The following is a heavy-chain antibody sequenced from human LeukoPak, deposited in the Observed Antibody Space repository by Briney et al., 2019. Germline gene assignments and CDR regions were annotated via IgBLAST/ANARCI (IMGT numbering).Heavy chain of an antibody. Sequence: SETLSLTCTVSGGSISSSSYYWGWIRQPPGKGLEWIGSIYYSGSTYYNPSLKSRVTISVDTSKNQFSLKLSSVTAADTAVYYCARRRQVVGAGGVFDYWGQGTLVTVSS. J-gene: IGHJ4*02. CDR2: IYYSGST. CDR3: ARRRQVVGAGGVFDY. V-gene: IGHV4-39*01. D-gene: IGHD1-26*01. CDR1: GGSISSSSYY.